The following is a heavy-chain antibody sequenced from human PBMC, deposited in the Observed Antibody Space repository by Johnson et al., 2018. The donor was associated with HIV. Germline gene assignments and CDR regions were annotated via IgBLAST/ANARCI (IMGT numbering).Heavy chain of an antibody. V-gene: IGHV3-30*04. CDR1: GFTFSSYA. Sequence: QMQLVESGGGLVKPGGSLRLSCAASGFTFSSYAMHWVRQAPGKGLEWVAVISYDGSNKYYADSVKGRFTISRDNSKNTLYLQMHSLRAEDTAVYYCARLRGAFDIWGQGTMVTVSS. CDR2: ISYDGSNK. J-gene: IGHJ3*02. CDR3: ARLRGAFDI.